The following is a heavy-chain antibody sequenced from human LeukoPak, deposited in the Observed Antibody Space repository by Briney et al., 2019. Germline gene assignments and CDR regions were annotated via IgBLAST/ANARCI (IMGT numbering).Heavy chain of an antibody. Sequence: PSETLSLTCTVSGGSISSYYWSWIRQPPGKGLEWIGYIYYSGCTNYNPSLKSRVTISVDTSKNQFSLKLSSVTAADTAVYYCARDPPHGAFDIWGQGTMVTVSS. V-gene: IGHV4-59*01. CDR3: ARDPPHGAFDI. CDR1: GGSISSYY. J-gene: IGHJ3*02. CDR2: IYYSGCT.